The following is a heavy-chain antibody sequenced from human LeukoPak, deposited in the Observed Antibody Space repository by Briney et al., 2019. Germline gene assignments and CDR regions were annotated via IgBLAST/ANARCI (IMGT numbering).Heavy chain of an antibody. Sequence: GASVKVSCKASGYTFTSYDINWVRQATGQGLEWMGWMNPSSGNTGYAQKFQGRVTMTRNTSISTAYMELSSLRSEDTAVYYCARVGYYDSSGYSPFDYWGQGTLVTVSS. V-gene: IGHV1-8*01. CDR2: MNPSSGNT. J-gene: IGHJ4*02. CDR1: GYTFTSYD. D-gene: IGHD3-22*01. CDR3: ARVGYYDSSGYSPFDY.